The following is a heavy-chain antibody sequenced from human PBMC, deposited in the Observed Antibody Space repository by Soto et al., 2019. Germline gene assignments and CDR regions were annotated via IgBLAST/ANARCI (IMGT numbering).Heavy chain of an antibody. CDR3: ARDSWGLAVPDYHYYAMDV. CDR1: GYTFTSYG. D-gene: IGHD6-19*01. CDR2: ISVYSGNT. Sequence: QVPLVQSGAELKKPGASVKVSCEASGYTFTSYGVSWVRQAPGQGLEWMGWISVYSGNTKYARKLQGRVTMTRDIYSRAVYMELRSLTSDATAVYYCARDSWGLAVPDYHYYAMDVWGQGTTVTVSS. J-gene: IGHJ6*02. V-gene: IGHV1-18*04.